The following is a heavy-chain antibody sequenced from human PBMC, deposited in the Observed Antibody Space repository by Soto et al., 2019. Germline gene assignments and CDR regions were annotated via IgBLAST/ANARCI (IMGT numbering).Heavy chain of an antibody. J-gene: IGHJ4*02. CDR1: GYTLTELS. Sequence: ASVKVSCKVSGYTLTELSMHWVRQAPGKGLEWMGGFDPEDGETIYAQKFQGRVTMTEDTSTDTAYMEMSSLRSEDTAVYYCATGTVEMATMWAYGFDYWGQGNLVTVSS. D-gene: IGHD5-12*01. CDR2: FDPEDGET. CDR3: ATGTVEMATMWAYGFDY. V-gene: IGHV1-24*01.